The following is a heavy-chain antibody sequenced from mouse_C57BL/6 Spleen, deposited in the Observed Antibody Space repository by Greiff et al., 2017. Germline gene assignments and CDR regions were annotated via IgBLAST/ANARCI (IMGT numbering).Heavy chain of an antibody. D-gene: IGHD2-3*01. CDR3: ARLEDYGYYRAWFGE. V-gene: IGHV1-72*01. CDR2: IDPNSGGT. Sequence: QVQLQQPGAELVKPGASVKLSCKASGYTFTSYWMHWVKQRPGRGLGWIGRIDPNSGGTKYNEKFKSKATLTVDKPSSTAYMQLSSLTSEDSAVYYCARLEDYGYYRAWFGEWGEGTLVTVSA. CDR1: GYTFTSYW. J-gene: IGHJ3*02.